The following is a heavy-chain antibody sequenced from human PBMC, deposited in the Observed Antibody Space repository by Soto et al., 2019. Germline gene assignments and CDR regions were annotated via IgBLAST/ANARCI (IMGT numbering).Heavy chain of an antibody. CDR1: GFTFSNAW. J-gene: IGHJ6*02. D-gene: IGHD6-19*01. CDR2: IKSKTDGGTT. V-gene: IGHV3-15*01. CDR3: KAGYSSGWYYYYGMDV. Sequence: GGSLRLSCAASGFTFSNAWMSWVRQAPGKGLEWVGRIKSKTDGGTTDYAAPVKGRFTISRDDSKNTLYLQMNSLKTEDTAVYYCKAGYSSGWYYYYGMDVWGQGTTVTVSS.